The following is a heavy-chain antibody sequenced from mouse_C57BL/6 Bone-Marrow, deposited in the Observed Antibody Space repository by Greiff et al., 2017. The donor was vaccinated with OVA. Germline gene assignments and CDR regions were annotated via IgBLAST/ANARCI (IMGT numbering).Heavy chain of an antibody. Sequence: EVQVVESGEGLVKPGGSLKLSCAASGFTFSSYAMSWVRQTPEKRLEWVAYISSGGDYIYYADTVKGRFTISRDNARNTLYLQMSSLKSEDTAMYYCTRPSATLRWFAYWGQGTLVTVSA. CDR1: GFTFSSYA. V-gene: IGHV5-9-1*02. CDR2: ISSGGDYI. D-gene: IGHD1-2*01. CDR3: TRPSATLRWFAY. J-gene: IGHJ3*01.